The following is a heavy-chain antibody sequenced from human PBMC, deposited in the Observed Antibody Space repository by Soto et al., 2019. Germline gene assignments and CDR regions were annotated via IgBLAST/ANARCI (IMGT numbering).Heavy chain of an antibody. D-gene: IGHD3-22*01. Sequence: ASVKVSCKASGYTFTSCGISWVRQAPGQGLEWMGWISAYNGNTNYAQKLQGRVTMTTDTSTSTAYMELRSLRSDDTAVYYCARYYYDSSGNYGMDVWGQGTTVTVSS. CDR2: ISAYNGNT. V-gene: IGHV1-18*04. CDR1: GYTFTSCG. J-gene: IGHJ6*02. CDR3: ARYYYDSSGNYGMDV.